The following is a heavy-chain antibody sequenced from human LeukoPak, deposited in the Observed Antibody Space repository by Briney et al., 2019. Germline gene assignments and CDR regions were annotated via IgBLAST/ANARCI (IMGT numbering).Heavy chain of an antibody. J-gene: IGHJ3*02. D-gene: IGHD5-12*01. CDR1: GGSISTNNW. CDR2: IYQTGNT. CDR3: ARDPGGGYKDDALDI. Sequence: NPSETLSLTCTVSGGSISTNNWWTWVRQPPGKGLEWIGEIYQTGNTNYNPSLKSRLTMSVDKSKNQFALRLYSVTAADTAVYYCARDPGGGYKDDALDIWGQGTMVTVTS. V-gene: IGHV4-4*02.